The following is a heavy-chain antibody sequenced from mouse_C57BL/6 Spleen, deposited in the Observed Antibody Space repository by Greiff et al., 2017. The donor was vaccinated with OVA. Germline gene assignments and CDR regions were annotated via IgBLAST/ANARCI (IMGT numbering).Heavy chain of an antibody. CDR3: TRVSSYADFDY. Sequence: EVQLQQSGAELVRPGASVKLSCTASGFNITDDYMHWVKQRPEQGLEWIGWIDPENGDTDSASKFPGKATITADTSSNTAYLPLSSLTSEDTAVDYCTRVSSYADFDYWGKGTTLTVSS. J-gene: IGHJ2*01. CDR2: IDPENGDT. D-gene: IGHD6-5*01. V-gene: IGHV14-4*01. CDR1: GFNITDDY.